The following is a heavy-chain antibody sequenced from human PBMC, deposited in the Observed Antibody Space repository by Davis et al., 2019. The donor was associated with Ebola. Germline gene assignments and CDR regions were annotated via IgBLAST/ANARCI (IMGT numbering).Heavy chain of an antibody. D-gene: IGHD5-18*01. V-gene: IGHV3-43*02. J-gene: IGHJ4*02. CDR3: AKTRGYRLYYFEY. CDR2: ISGNGYGT. Sequence: GESLKISCAASGFTFNYHAMSWVRQAPGKALEWVSLISGNGYGTEYGDSVKGRFTISRDNSKNFLYLQVNDLRPEDTALYFCAKTRGYRLYYFEYWGQGTLVTVSS. CDR1: GFTFNYHA.